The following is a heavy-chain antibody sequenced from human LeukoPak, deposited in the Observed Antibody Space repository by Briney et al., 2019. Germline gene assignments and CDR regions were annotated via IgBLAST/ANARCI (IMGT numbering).Heavy chain of an antibody. CDR3: ARSYSSGWYYFDY. D-gene: IGHD6-19*01. CDR2: IYSGGST. Sequence: AGGSLRLSCAASGFTVSSNYMSWVRQAPGKGLEWVSVIYSGGSTYYADSVKGRFTISRDNSKNTLYLQMNSLRAEDTAVYYCARSYSSGWYYFDYWGQGTLVTVSS. J-gene: IGHJ4*02. V-gene: IGHV3-53*01. CDR1: GFTVSSNY.